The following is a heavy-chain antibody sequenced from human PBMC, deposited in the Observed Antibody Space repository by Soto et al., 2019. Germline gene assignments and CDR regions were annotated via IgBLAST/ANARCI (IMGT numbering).Heavy chain of an antibody. CDR2: IYSGGST. D-gene: IGHD3-9*01. Sequence: EVQLVESGGGLVQPGGSLRLSCAASGFTVSSNYMSWVRQAPGKGLEWVSVIYSGGSTYYADSVKGRFTISRDNSKNTLYLQMNSLRAEDTAVYYCARENNNILTGCFDYWGQGTLVTVSS. CDR1: GFTVSSNY. CDR3: ARENNNILTGCFDY. J-gene: IGHJ4*02. V-gene: IGHV3-66*01.